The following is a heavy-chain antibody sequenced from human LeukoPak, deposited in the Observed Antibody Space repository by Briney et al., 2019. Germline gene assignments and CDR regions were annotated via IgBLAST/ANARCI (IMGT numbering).Heavy chain of an antibody. J-gene: IGHJ6*03. Sequence: SETLSLTCTVSGGSISSSSYYWSWIRQPAGKGLEWIGRIYTSGSTNYNPSLKSRVTMSVDTSKNQFSLKLSSVTAADTAVYYCARAGSPSPGSYYYMDVWGKGTTVTVSS. D-gene: IGHD3-10*01. CDR1: GGSISSSSYY. CDR3: ARAGSPSPGSYYYMDV. CDR2: IYTSGST. V-gene: IGHV4-61*02.